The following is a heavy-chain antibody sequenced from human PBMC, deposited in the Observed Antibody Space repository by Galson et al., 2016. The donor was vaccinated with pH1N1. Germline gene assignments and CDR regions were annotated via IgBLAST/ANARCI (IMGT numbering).Heavy chain of an antibody. J-gene: IGHJ4*02. V-gene: IGHV3-9*01. D-gene: IGHD5-18*01. Sequence: SLRLSCAASGFTFADYAMHWVRQAPGKGLEWVSGISWNSGSIGYADSVKGRFTISRDNAKNSLYLQMDSLRDEDTALYYCANVRGYSYGFVDDWGQGTLVTVSS. CDR2: ISWNSGSI. CDR1: GFTFADYA. CDR3: ANVRGYSYGFVDD.